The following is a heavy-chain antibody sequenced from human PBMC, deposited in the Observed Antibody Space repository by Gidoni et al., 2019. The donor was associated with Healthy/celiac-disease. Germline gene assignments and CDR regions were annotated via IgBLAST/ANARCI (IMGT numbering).Heavy chain of an antibody. J-gene: IGHJ5*02. CDR2: MNPNSGNT. Sequence: QVQLVRSGAEVTSPAASVMVSCAATGYTGTSCDIKWVRQATGQGLEWMGRMNPNSGNTGYAQKSQGRVTMTSNTSISTAYMALSSLRSYDTAVHYYARGMSVASSTSYHTWGQGTLVTVSS. D-gene: IGHD2-2*01. CDR1: GYTGTSCD. V-gene: IGHV1-8*01. CDR3: ARGMSVASSTSYHT.